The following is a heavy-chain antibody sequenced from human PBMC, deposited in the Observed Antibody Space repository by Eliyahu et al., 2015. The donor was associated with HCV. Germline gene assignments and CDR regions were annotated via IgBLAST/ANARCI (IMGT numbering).Heavy chain of an antibody. CDR1: GGSFXGYY. CDR2: INHSGST. CDR3: ARGRYSNYRYYYGMDV. Sequence: QVQLQQWGAGLLKPSETLSLTCAVYGGSFXGYYWSWIRQPPGKGLEWIGEINHSGSTNYNPSLKSRVTISVDTSKNQFSLKLSSVTAADTAVYYCARGRYSNYRYYYGMDVWGQGTTVTVSS. J-gene: IGHJ6*02. V-gene: IGHV4-34*01. D-gene: IGHD4-11*01.